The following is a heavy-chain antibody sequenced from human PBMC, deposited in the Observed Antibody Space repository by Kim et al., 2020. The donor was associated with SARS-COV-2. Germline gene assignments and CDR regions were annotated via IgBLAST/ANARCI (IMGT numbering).Heavy chain of an antibody. J-gene: IGHJ4*02. CDR2: TYYRSKWYN. Sequence: SQTLSLTCAISGDSVSSNSAAWNWIRQSPSRGLEWLGRTYYRSKWYNDYAVSVKSRITINPDTSKNQFSLQLNSVTPEDTAVYYCARAGYSSAPGNCYFDYWGQGTLVTVSS. D-gene: IGHD6-19*01. V-gene: IGHV6-1*01. CDR3: ARAGYSSAPGNCYFDY. CDR1: GDSVSSNSAA.